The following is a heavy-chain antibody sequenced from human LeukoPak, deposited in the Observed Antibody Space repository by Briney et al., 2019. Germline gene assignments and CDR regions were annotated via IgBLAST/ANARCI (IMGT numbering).Heavy chain of an antibody. CDR3: AAEWVLLGRDAFDI. V-gene: IGHV1-8*01. D-gene: IGHD1-26*01. CDR2: MNPNSGNT. Sequence: ASVKVSCKASGYTFTSYDINWVRQATGQGLEWMGLMNPNSGNTGYAEKFQGRVTITADTSTDTAYMELSSLRSEDTAVYYCAAEWVLLGRDAFDIWGQGTMVTVSS. J-gene: IGHJ3*02. CDR1: GYTFTSYD.